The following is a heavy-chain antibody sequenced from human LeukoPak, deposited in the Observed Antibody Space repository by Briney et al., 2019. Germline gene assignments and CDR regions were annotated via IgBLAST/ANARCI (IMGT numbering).Heavy chain of an antibody. CDR1: GDTLSTNSAA. Sequence: SQTLSLTCALSGDTLSTNSAAWNWIRQSPSRCLEWLVRTYYRAKYHTDYAVSVKSRITFKPDTSKNQFSLQLRSVTPEDTAVYYCARGVWDIVVVSASRAYYDYMDVWGKGTTVTVS. J-gene: IGHJ6*03. V-gene: IGHV6-1*01. D-gene: IGHD2-2*01. CDR3: ARGVWDIVVVSASRAYYDYMDV. CDR2: TYYRAKYHT.